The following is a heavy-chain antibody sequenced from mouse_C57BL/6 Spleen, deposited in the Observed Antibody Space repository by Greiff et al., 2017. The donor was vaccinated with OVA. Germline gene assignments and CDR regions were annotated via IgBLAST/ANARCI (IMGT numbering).Heavy chain of an antibody. Sequence: VQLQQPGTELVKPGASVKLSCKASGYTFTSYWMHWVKQRPGQGLEWIGNINPSNGGTNYNEKFQSTATLTVDKSTSTAYMQLSSLTSEDSAVYYCARGLLRVDFDVWGTGTTVTVSS. V-gene: IGHV1-53*01. D-gene: IGHD2-13*01. CDR1: GYTFTSYW. CDR2: INPSNGGT. CDR3: ARGLLRVDFDV. J-gene: IGHJ1*03.